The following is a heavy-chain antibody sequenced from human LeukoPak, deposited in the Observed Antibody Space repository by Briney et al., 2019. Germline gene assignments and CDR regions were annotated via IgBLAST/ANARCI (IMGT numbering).Heavy chain of an antibody. D-gene: IGHD2-2*01. V-gene: IGHV3-23*01. J-gene: IGHJ6*03. CDR1: RFTFSSYT. Sequence: RPGGSLRLSCADSRFTFSSYTMNWVRQAPGKGLEWVSGISANAVSTYYADSVKGRFTISRDNSKNPLYLHMDRLGTEDTAVYYCASMPSTEIYYFYYMDVWGKGTTVTVSS. CDR2: ISANAVST. CDR3: ASMPSTEIYYFYYMDV.